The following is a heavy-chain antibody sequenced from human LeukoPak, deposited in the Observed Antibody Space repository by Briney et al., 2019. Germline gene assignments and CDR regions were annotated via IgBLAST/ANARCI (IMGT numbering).Heavy chain of an antibody. CDR3: ATNYYDSSRAASDY. CDR2: ISGDGGST. Sequence: PGGSLRLSCAASGFTFDDYAMHWVRQAPGKGLEWVSLISGDGGSTYYADSVKGRFTISRDNSRNTLYLQMNSLRAEDTAVYYCATNYYDSSRAASDYWGQGTLVTVSS. CDR1: GFTFDDYA. V-gene: IGHV3-43*02. D-gene: IGHD3-22*01. J-gene: IGHJ4*02.